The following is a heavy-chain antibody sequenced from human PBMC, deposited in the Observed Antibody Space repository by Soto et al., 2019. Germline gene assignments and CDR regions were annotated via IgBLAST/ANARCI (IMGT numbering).Heavy chain of an antibody. CDR3: ATRRGWIHDY. CDR2: IYYSGST. J-gene: IGHJ4*02. V-gene: IGHV4-39*01. D-gene: IGHD5-18*01. Sequence: SETLSLTCTVSGGSISSSSYYWGWIRQPPGKGLEWIGSIYYSGSTYYNLSLKSRVTISVDTSKNQFSLKLSSVTAADTAVYYCATRRGWIHDYWGQGTLVTVSS. CDR1: GGSISSSSYY.